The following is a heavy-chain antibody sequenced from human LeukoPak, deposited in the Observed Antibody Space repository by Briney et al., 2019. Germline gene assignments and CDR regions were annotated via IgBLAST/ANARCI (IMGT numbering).Heavy chain of an antibody. CDR2: IYYSGST. CDR3: ERSKMADIFDY. V-gene: IGHV4-59*08. J-gene: IGHJ4*02. CDR1: GGSISSYY. Sequence: SETLSLTCTVSGGSISSYYWSWIRQPPGKGLEWIGYIYYSGSTNYNPSLKSRVTISVDTSKNQFSLKLSSVTAADTAVYYCERSKMADIFDYWGQGTLVTVSS. D-gene: IGHD5-24*01.